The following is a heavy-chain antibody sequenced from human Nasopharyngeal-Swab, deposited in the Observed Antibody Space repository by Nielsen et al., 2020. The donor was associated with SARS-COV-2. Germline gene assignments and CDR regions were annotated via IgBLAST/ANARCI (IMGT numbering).Heavy chain of an antibody. J-gene: IGHJ4*02. CDR2: IVVGSGNT. CDR3: AADRRYDFWSGYPAFDY. D-gene: IGHD3-3*01. V-gene: IGHV1-58*01. Sequence: SVKVSCKASGFTFTSSAVQWVRQARGQRLERIGWIVVGSGNTNYAQKFQERVTITRDMSTSTAYMELSGLRSEDTAVYYCAADRRYDFWSGYPAFDYWGQGTLVTVSS. CDR1: GFTFTSSA.